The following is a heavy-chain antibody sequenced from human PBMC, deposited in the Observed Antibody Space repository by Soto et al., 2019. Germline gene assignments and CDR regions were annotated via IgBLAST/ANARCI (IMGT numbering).Heavy chain of an antibody. Sequence: QVHLVQSGAELKKPGASVKVSCKASGYTFTGYGISWVRQAPGQGLEWMGWISTYNGNTNYAQKLQGRVTMTTDTSTSTAYMELRSLRSDATAVYYCATGIAATGLHDYWGQGTLVTVSS. V-gene: IGHV1-18*01. J-gene: IGHJ4*02. CDR1: GYTFTGYG. D-gene: IGHD6-13*01. CDR2: ISTYNGNT. CDR3: ATGIAATGLHDY.